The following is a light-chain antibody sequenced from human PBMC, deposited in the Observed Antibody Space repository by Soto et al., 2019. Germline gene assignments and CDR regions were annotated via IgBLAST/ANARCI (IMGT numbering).Light chain of an antibody. CDR2: KAS. J-gene: IGKJ1*01. CDR1: QNIYSW. Sequence: DIQMTQSPSTLSASVGDRVTITCRASQNIYSWLAWNQQKPGKAPKLLLYKASNLESGVPSRFSGSGSGTEFTLTISSPQPDDFATYYCQQYNSFPWTFGQGTKVEIK. CDR3: QQYNSFPWT. V-gene: IGKV1-5*03.